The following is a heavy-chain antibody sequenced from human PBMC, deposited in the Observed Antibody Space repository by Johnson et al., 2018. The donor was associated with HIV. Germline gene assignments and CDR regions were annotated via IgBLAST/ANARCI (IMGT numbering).Heavy chain of an antibody. V-gene: IGHV3-30*03. CDR2: ISYDAKNK. D-gene: IGHD6-13*01. CDR3: ARDLAYNSRWTGAFDI. CDR1: GFTFDDYG. J-gene: IGHJ3*02. Sequence: QVQLVESGGGVVRPGGSLRVSCAASGFTFDDYGMSWVRQAPGKGLEWVAVISYDAKNKYYADSVKGRFTISRDNSKNTLYLQMNSLRAEDTAVYYCARDLAYNSRWTGAFDIWGQGTMVTVSS.